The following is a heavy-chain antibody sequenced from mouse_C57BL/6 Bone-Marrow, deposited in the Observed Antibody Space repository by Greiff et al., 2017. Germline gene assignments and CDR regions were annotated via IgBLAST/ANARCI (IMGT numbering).Heavy chain of an antibody. J-gene: IGHJ4*01. V-gene: IGHV1-61*01. CDR2: IYPSDSET. Sequence: QVQLQQPGAELVRPGSSVKLSCKASGYTFTSYWMDWVKQRPGQGLEWIGNIYPSDSETHYNQKFKDKATLTVDKSSSTAYMQLSSLTSEDSAVYYCARLLCYAMDYWGQGTSVTVSS. CDR3: ARLLCYAMDY. CDR1: GYTFTSYW. D-gene: IGHD2-1*01.